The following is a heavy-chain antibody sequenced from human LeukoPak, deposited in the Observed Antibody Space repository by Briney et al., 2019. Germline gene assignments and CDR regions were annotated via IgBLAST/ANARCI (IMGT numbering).Heavy chain of an antibody. D-gene: IGHD4-23*01. CDR3: AAGEVVTQFDP. CDR2: IYYSGST. Sequence: SETLSLTCTVSGGSISSGDYYWGWIRQPPGKGLEWIGYIYYSGSTYYNPSLKSRVTISVDTSKNQFSLKLSSVTAADTAVYYCAAGEVVTQFDPWGQGTLVTVSS. CDR1: GGSISSGDYY. V-gene: IGHV4-30-4*08. J-gene: IGHJ5*02.